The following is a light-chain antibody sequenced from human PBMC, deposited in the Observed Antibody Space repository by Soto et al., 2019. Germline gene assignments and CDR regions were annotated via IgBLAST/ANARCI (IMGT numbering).Light chain of an antibody. CDR2: EVS. Sequence: QSALTQPASVSGSPGQSITISCTGTSSDVGGYDYVSWYQQHPGKAPKLMIYEVSSRPSGVSNRFSGSKSGDTASLTISGLLAEDEADYSCSSYTASTTRMFGGGTKLTVL. CDR3: SSYTASTTRM. V-gene: IGLV2-14*01. J-gene: IGLJ3*02. CDR1: SSDVGGYDY.